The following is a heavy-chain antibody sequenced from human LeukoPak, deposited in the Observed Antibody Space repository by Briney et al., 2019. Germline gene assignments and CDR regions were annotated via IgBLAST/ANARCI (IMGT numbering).Heavy chain of an antibody. D-gene: IGHD3/OR15-3a*01. CDR3: ARDRAANQDWVEFDP. CDR1: GFTFSSYD. Sequence: GGSLRLSCAASGFTFSSYDMSWVRQAPGKGLEWVGLIRDSGEAFYADFARGRFAISRDESENTLYLQMNSLRVEDMAVYFCARDRAANQDWVEFDPWGQGTPVIVSS. CDR2: IRDSGEA. J-gene: IGHJ5*02. V-gene: IGHV3-66*03.